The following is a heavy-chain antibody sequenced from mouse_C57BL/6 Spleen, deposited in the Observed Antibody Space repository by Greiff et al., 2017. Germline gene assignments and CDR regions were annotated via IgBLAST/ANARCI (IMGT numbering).Heavy chain of an antibody. CDR2: IDPEPGGT. CDR1: GYTSPDYE. J-gene: IGHJ2*01. Sequence: VNLVESGAALVRPGASVPLSCKASGYTSPDYEMHWVKQTTVHGLEWIGAIDPEPGGTAYNQKFKGKAILTADKSSSTAYMELRSLTSEDSAVYYCTRGGYYGSSDYFDYWGQGTTLTVSS. V-gene: IGHV1-15*01. D-gene: IGHD1-1*01. CDR3: TRGGYYGSSDYFDY.